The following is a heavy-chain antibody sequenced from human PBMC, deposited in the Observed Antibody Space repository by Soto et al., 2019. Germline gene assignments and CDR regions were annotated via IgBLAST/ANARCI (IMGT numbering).Heavy chain of an antibody. CDR2: ISYDGSNQ. CDR3: AKDPLAYSSSIWWYFCL. D-gene: IGHD6-6*01. J-gene: IGHJ2*01. Sequence: QVQLVESGGGVVQPGRSLRLSCAASGFTFSSYGMHWVRQAPGKGLEWLAVISYDGSNQNYLDSVKGRFTISRDNSKNTLYLQMNSLRAEDTAMYYCAKDPLAYSSSIWWYFCLWGRGTLVSVSS. CDR1: GFTFSSYG. V-gene: IGHV3-30*18.